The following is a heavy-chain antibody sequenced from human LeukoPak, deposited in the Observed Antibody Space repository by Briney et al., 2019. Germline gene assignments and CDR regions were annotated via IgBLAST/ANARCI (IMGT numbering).Heavy chain of an antibody. CDR3: AKSMVSIGKPVDDA. J-gene: IGHJ5*02. Sequence: GGSLRLSCAGSGFTFSSYAMSWVRQAPGKGLEWVSAISSNGVSTYYADSVKGRFTISRDDSKNTVHLQMNSLRAEDTAVYHCAKSMVSIGKPVDDAWGQGTLVTVSS. V-gene: IGHV3-23*01. CDR1: GFTFSSYA. D-gene: IGHD5/OR15-5a*01. CDR2: ISSNGVST.